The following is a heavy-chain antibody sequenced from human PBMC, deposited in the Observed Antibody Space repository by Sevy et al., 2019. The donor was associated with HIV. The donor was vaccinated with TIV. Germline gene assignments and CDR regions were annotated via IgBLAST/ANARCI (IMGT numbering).Heavy chain of an antibody. CDR1: GFTLNSYW. CDR3: VRAIAADGSF. D-gene: IGHD6-13*01. Sequence: GGSLRLSCVASGFTLNSYWMSWVRQAPGKGLEWVANIKQDGGVKYYVDSVKGRFTISRDNARNLLYLQMNSLRVEDTALYYCVRAIAADGSFWGQGTLVTVSS. CDR2: IKQDGGVK. V-gene: IGHV3-7*01. J-gene: IGHJ4*02.